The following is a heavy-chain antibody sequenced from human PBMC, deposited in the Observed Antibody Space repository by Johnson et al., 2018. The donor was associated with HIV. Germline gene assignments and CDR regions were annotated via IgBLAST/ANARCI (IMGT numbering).Heavy chain of an antibody. V-gene: IGHV3-7*01. CDR3: AKERDSTSHREHDAFDI. CDR2: IKQDGSEK. J-gene: IGHJ3*02. Sequence: EVQLVESGGGLVQPGGSLRLSCTASGFTFSSYWMSWVRQAPGKGLEWVANIKQDGSEKYYVDSVKGRFTISRYNAKSSLYLQMNTLRAEDTALYYCAKERDSTSHREHDAFDIWGQGTMVSVSS. CDR1: GFTFSSYW. D-gene: IGHD6-6*01.